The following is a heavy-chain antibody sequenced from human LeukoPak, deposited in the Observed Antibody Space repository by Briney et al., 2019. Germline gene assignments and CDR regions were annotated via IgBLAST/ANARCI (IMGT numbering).Heavy chain of an antibody. CDR2: INHSGST. J-gene: IGHJ4*02. Sequence: SETLSLTCAVYGGSFSGYYWSWIRQPPGKGLEWIGEINHSGSTNYNPSLKSRVTISVDTSKNQFSLKLSSVTAADTAVYYCASGEISSWYAFDYWGQGTLVTVSS. CDR1: GGSFSGYY. D-gene: IGHD6-13*01. V-gene: IGHV4-34*01. CDR3: ASGEISSWYAFDY.